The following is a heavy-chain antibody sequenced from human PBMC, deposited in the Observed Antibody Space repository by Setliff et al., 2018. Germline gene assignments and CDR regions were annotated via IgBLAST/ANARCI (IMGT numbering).Heavy chain of an antibody. Sequence: ASVKVSCKASGGTFSSYTISWVRQAPGLGLEWMGTINPSSGRTSYAQKFQGRVTMTRDTSTSTVYMDMSSLRSEDTAVYYCARDVFPYHYEGAFDIWGQGTMVTVS. D-gene: IGHD3-22*01. CDR2: INPSSGRT. V-gene: IGHV1-46*01. CDR3: ARDVFPYHYEGAFDI. CDR1: GGTFSSYT. J-gene: IGHJ3*02.